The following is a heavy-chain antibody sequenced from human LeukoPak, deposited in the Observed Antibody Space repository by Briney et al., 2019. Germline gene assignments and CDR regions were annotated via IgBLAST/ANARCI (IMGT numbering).Heavy chain of an antibody. CDR3: ARVRRGIAANYFDY. CDR1: GYTFTSYY. Sequence: ASVKVSCMASGYTFTSYYMHWVRQAPGQGLEWMGIINPSGGSTSYPQQFQGRVTMTTDTSTSTVYMELSSLRSEDTAVYYCARVRRGIAANYFDYWGQGTLVTVSS. V-gene: IGHV1-46*01. D-gene: IGHD6-13*01. CDR2: INPSGGST. J-gene: IGHJ4*02.